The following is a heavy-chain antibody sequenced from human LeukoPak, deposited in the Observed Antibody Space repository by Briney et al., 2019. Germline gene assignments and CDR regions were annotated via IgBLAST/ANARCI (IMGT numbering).Heavy chain of an antibody. J-gene: IGHJ3*02. Sequence: PSETLSLTCTVSGGSISSYYWSWIRQPPGKGLEWIGYIYYSGSTNYNPSLKSRVTISVDTSKNQFSLKLSSVTAADTAVYYCARDTLAYCGGDCSGRGAFDIWGQGTMVTVSS. V-gene: IGHV4-59*01. CDR1: GGSISSYY. CDR2: IYYSGST. D-gene: IGHD2-21*02. CDR3: ARDTLAYCGGDCSGRGAFDI.